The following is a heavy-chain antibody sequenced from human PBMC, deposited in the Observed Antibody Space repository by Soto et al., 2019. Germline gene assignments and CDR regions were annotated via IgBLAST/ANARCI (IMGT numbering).Heavy chain of an antibody. CDR3: AREAAVEGMDV. Sequence: QVQLQESGPGLVKPSQTLSLTCTVSGDSISSDGYYWSWIRQHPGKGLEWIGYIYHSGNTYYNPSLNSRVTISADTSKNQVSLKVSSVTAADTAVYYCAREAAVEGMDVWGQGTTVTVS. CDR1: GDSISSDGYY. D-gene: IGHD2-15*01. V-gene: IGHV4-31*03. J-gene: IGHJ6*02. CDR2: IYHSGNT.